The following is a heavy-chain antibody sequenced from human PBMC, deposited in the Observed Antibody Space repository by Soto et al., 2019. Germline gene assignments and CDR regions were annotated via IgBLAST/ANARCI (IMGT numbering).Heavy chain of an antibody. CDR2: ISGSGGST. J-gene: IGHJ4*02. D-gene: IGHD3-22*01. CDR1: VFTFSSYA. V-gene: IGHV3-23*01. CDR3: AKDVHYYDSSGYSNFEY. Sequence: VGSLRLSCASSVFTFSSYAMSCVRHSPGKWLEWVSAISGSGGSTYYADSVKGRFTISRDNSKNTLYLQMNSLRAEDTAVYYCAKDVHYYDSSGYSNFEYWGQGTLVNVSS.